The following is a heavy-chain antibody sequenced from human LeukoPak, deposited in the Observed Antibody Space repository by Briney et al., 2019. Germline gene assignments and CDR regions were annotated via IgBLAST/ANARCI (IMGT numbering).Heavy chain of an antibody. Sequence: GGSLRLSCAASGFTFSSYAMSWVRQAPGKGLEWVSAISGSGGSTYYADSVKGRFTISRDNSKNTLYLQMDSLRAEDTAVYYCARAKYYYDSSGKSAFEYYFDYWGQGTLVTVSS. J-gene: IGHJ4*02. CDR2: ISGSGGST. V-gene: IGHV3-23*01. D-gene: IGHD3-22*01. CDR1: GFTFSSYA. CDR3: ARAKYYYDSSGKSAFEYYFDY.